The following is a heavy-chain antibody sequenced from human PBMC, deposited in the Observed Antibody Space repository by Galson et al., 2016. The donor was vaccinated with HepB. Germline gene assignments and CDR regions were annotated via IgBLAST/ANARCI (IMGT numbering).Heavy chain of an antibody. V-gene: IGHV1-46*01. D-gene: IGHD4-17*01. CDR2: TNPSGGST. J-gene: IGHJ4*02. Sequence: SVKVSCKAFGYTFTSYYMNWVRQAPGQGLEWMGITNPSGGSTSYAQKFQGRVTMTRDTSTSTVYMELSSLRSEDTAVYFCARDGDEYGDFASRYFDYRGQGTLVTVSS. CDR3: ARDGDEYGDFASRYFDY. CDR1: GYTFTSYY.